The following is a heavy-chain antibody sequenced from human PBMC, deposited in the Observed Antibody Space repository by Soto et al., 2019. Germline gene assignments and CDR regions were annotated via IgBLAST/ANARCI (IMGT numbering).Heavy chain of an antibody. Sequence: SETLSLTGAVYGGSCSGSYWSWIRQPPGKGLEWIGEINHSGSTNYNPSLKSRVTISVDTSKNQFSLKLSSVTAADTAVYYCATGYCTNGVCYTRTLSGMDVWGQGTTVTVSS. J-gene: IGHJ6*02. V-gene: IGHV4-34*01. D-gene: IGHD2-8*01. CDR1: GGSCSGSY. CDR2: INHSGST. CDR3: ATGYCTNGVCYTRTLSGMDV.